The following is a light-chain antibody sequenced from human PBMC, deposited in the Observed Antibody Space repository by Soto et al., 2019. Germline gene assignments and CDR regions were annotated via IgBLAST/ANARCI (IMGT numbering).Light chain of an antibody. CDR2: GAS. CDR3: QYYSGSQT. J-gene: IGKJ4*01. CDR1: QSVNSLY. Sequence: EIVLTQSPGTLSLSPGERATLSCRASQSVNSLYLAWYQQKPGQAPRLLLEGASSRATGIPDRFSGSGSGTDFTLTISRLEPEDFAVYYCQYYSGSQTFGGGTKVEIK. V-gene: IGKV3-20*01.